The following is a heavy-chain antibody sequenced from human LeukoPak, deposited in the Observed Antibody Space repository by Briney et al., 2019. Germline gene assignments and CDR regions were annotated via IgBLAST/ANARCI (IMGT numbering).Heavy chain of an antibody. V-gene: IGHV4-4*07. CDR2: IYTSGTT. J-gene: IGHJ3*02. CDR1: GGSIRSGY. D-gene: IGHD5-18*01. CDR3: ATKHLWSDGFDI. Sequence: SETLSLTCTVSGGSIRSGYCIWIRQPAGKRLEWMGRIYTSGTTNYNPSLKSRVTMSVDTSKNQFSLRLSSLTAADTAVYYCATKHLWSDGFDIWGRGTMVTVSS.